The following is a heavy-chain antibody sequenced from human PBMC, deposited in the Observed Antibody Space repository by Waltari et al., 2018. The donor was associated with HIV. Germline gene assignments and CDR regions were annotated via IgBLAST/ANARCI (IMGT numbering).Heavy chain of an antibody. CDR2: MYYSGST. J-gene: IGHJ6*02. Sequence: QVQLQESGPGLVKPSETLSLTCTGSGGSISTYYWSWIRQPPGKGLEWVGYMYYSGSTNYNPSLKSRVTISVDTSKNQFSLKLSSVTAVDTAVYYCARGIYGDISGDMDVWGQGTTVTVSS. V-gene: IGHV4-59*01. CDR3: ARGIYGDISGDMDV. CDR1: GGSISTYY. D-gene: IGHD3-3*01.